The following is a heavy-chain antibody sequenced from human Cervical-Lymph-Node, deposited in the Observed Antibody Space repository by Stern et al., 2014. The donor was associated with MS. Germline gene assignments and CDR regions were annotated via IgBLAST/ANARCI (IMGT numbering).Heavy chain of an antibody. CDR1: GDSVSSNRAT. D-gene: IGHD6-6*01. V-gene: IGHV6-1*01. CDR3: ARDVSSSPDAFDT. Sequence: VQLVESGPGLVKPSQTLSLTCAISGDSVSSNRATWSWIRQSPSRGLEWLGRTYHRSRWYYDYALSVKSRVTISPDTSKNQFSLWLNSVTPEDTAVYYCARDVSSSPDAFDTWGQGTMVTVSS. J-gene: IGHJ3*02. CDR2: TYHRSRWYY.